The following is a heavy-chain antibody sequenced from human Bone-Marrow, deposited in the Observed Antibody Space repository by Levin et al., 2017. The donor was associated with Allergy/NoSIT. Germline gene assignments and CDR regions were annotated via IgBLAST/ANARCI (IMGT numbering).Heavy chain of an antibody. CDR3: AKTPYGGSFDGFDI. CDR1: GFTFSSYA. Sequence: GESLKISCAASGFTFSSYAMSWVRQAPGKGLEWVSGISGSGGSTYYADSVKGRFTISRDNSKNTLHLQMNSLRAEDTAVDYCAKTPYGGSFDGFDIWGQGTMVTVSS. V-gene: IGHV3-23*01. D-gene: IGHD1-26*01. J-gene: IGHJ3*02. CDR2: ISGSGGST.